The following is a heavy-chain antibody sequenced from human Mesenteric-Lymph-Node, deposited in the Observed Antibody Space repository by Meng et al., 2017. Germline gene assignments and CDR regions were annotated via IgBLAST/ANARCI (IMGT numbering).Heavy chain of an antibody. D-gene: IGHD3-3*01. J-gene: IGHJ4*02. CDR1: GDSVSSNSAA. CDR3: AREELIGRSTIFGVAIAGSDY. V-gene: IGHV6-1*01. CDR2: TYYRSKWYN. Sequence: QSHSLTRAISGDSVSSNSAAWNWIRQSPSRGLEWLGRTYYRSKWYNDYAVSVKSRITINPDTSKNQSSLQLNSVTPEETAVYYCAREELIGRSTIFGVAIAGSDYWGQGTLVTVSS.